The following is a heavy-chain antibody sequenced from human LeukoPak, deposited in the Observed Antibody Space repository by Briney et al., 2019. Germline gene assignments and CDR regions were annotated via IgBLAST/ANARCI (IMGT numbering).Heavy chain of an antibody. V-gene: IGHV4-59*01. CDR1: GGSISSYY. CDR2: IYYSGST. J-gene: IGHJ5*02. Sequence: SETLSLTCTVSGGSISSYYWSWIRQPPGKGLEWIGYIYYSGSTNYNPSLKSRVTISVDTSKSQFSLKLSSVTAADTAVYYCARDRLRGYSSFGIDPWGQGTLVTVSS. D-gene: IGHD6-13*01. CDR3: ARDRLRGYSSFGIDP.